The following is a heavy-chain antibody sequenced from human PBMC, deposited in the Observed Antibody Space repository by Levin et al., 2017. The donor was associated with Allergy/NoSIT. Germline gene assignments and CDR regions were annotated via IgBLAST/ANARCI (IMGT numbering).Heavy chain of an antibody. J-gene: IGHJ4*02. Sequence: GGSLRLSSAASGFRYSSYSMSWVRQASGKGLQWVSSITASGASTNYADSVKGRFTISRDNSENTVYLLMNSLRAEGTAVYYCVKEDGYNLYYFDFWGQGTLVTVSS. CDR1: GFRYSSYS. D-gene: IGHD5-24*01. V-gene: IGHV3-23*01. CDR2: ITASGAST. CDR3: VKEDGYNLYYFDF.